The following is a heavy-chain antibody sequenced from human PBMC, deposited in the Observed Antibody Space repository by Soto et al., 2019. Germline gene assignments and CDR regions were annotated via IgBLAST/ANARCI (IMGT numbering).Heavy chain of an antibody. V-gene: IGHV4-59*01. CDR2: IHYSGST. CDR1: TGAISRYY. Sequence: SETLSLTCTVSTGAISRYYWSWIRQPPGKGLEWIGYIHYSGSTNYNPSLKSRVTISVDTSKNQFSLNMRSVTTADTAVYYCARLVAAIDYWGQGILVTVSS. D-gene: IGHD2-21*02. J-gene: IGHJ4*02. CDR3: ARLVAAIDY.